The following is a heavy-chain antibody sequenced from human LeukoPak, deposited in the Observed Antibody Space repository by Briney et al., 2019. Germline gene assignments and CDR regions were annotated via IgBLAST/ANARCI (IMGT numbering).Heavy chain of an antibody. Sequence: GGSLRLSCAASGFTFSYFPMHWVRQAPGKGLEWVAVVSYDGSNEYYSDSVKGRFTISRDNSKNTLFLQMNSLRPDDTAAYYCARGTYSYGSYWGQGTLV. J-gene: IGHJ4*02. D-gene: IGHD5-18*01. CDR3: ARGTYSYGSY. CDR2: VSYDGSNE. CDR1: GFTFSYFP. V-gene: IGHV3-30-3*01.